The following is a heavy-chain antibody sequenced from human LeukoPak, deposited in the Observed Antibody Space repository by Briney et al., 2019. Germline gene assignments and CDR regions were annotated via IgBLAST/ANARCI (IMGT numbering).Heavy chain of an antibody. D-gene: IGHD3-16*01. J-gene: IGHJ4*02. CDR2: IYYSGST. CDR3: ARDRGGYGDFDY. V-gene: IGHV4-30-4*08. Sequence: PSETLSLTCTVSGGSISSGDYYWRWIRQPPGKGLEWIGYIYYSGSTYYNPSLKSRVTISVDTSKNQFSLKLSSVTAADTAVYYCARDRGGYGDFDYWGQGTLVTVSS. CDR1: GGSISSGDYY.